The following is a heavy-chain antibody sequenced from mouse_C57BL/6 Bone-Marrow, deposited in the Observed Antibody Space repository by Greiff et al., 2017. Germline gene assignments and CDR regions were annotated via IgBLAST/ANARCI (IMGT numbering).Heavy chain of an antibody. V-gene: IGHV3-6*01. CDR3: ARGTLRPWFAY. CDR2: ISYDGSN. J-gene: IGHJ3*01. CDR1: GYSITSGYY. D-gene: IGHD3-3*01. Sequence: EVQLQQSGPGLVKPSQSLSLTCSVTGYSITSGYYWNWIRQFPGNKLEWMGYISYDGSNNYNPSLKNRISITRDTSKNQFFLKLNSVTTEDTATYYCARGTLRPWFAYWGQETLVTVSA.